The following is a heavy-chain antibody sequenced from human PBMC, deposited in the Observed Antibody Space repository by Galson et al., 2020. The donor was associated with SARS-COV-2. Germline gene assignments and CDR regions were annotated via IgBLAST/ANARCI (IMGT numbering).Heavy chain of an antibody. CDR3: ATEMGIDAGWDF. J-gene: IGHJ4*02. CDR1: GFTFSSYA. D-gene: IGHD2-15*01. CDR2: ISYDGSNK. V-gene: IGHV3-30*04. Sequence: QAGGSLRLSCAASGFTFSSYAMHWVRQAPGKGLEWVAVISYDGSNKYYADSVKGRFTISRDNSKNTLYLQMNNLRGDDTATYYCATEMGIDAGWDFWGQGTPVTVSS.